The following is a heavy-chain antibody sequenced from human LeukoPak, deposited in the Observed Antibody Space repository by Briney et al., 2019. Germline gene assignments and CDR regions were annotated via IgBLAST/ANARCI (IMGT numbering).Heavy chain of an antibody. J-gene: IGHJ4*02. CDR3: AREGLDDYGDYAPSVFY. Sequence: SETLSLTCTVSGGSISSYYWSWIRQPAGKGLEWIGRIYTSGSTNYNPSLKSRVTMSVDTSKNQFSLKLSSVTAADTAVYYCAREGLDDYGDYAPSVFYWGQGTLVTVPS. CDR2: IYTSGST. D-gene: IGHD4-17*01. V-gene: IGHV4-4*07. CDR1: GGSISSYY.